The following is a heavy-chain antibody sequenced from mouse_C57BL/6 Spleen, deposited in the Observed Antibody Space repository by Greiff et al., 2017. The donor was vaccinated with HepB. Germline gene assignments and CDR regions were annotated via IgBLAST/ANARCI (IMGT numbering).Heavy chain of an antibody. CDR2: IDPETGGT. D-gene: IGHD2-2*01. CDR3: TRGGRVYYGYDGRYFDV. Sequence: QVQLQQSGAELVRPGASVTLSCKASGYTFTDYEMHWVKQTPVHGLEWIGAIDPETGGTAYNQKFKGKAILTADKSSSTAYMELRSLTSEDSAVYYCTRGGRVYYGYDGRYFDVWGTGTTVTVSS. V-gene: IGHV1-15*01. CDR1: GYTFTDYE. J-gene: IGHJ1*03.